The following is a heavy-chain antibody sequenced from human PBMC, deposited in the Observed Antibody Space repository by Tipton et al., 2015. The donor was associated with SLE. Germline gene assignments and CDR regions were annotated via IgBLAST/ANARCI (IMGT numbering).Heavy chain of an antibody. Sequence: TLSLTCTVSGASIYSGSYFWSWIRQPAGKGLEWIGRIHSTGSTNYNSSLESRVSMSIDTSKNLFSLKLTSVTAADTAVYYCARDRAPGASSSAGGVYFDYWGQGTLVTVSS. CDR2: IHSTGST. V-gene: IGHV4-61*02. CDR3: ARDRAPGASSSAGGVYFDY. D-gene: IGHD6-6*01. J-gene: IGHJ4*02. CDR1: GASIYSGSYF.